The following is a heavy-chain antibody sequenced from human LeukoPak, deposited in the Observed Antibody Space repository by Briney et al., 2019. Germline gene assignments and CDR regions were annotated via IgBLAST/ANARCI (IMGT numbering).Heavy chain of an antibody. CDR1: GFIFSNSA. CDR3: ARGSRDSSGYYYVDYYYGMAV. CDR2: ISSSSSYI. J-gene: IGHJ6*02. Sequence: PGGSLRLSCAASGFIFSNSAMNWVRQAPGKGLEWVSCISSSSSYIYYADSVKGRFTISRDNAKNSLYLQMNSLRAEDTAVYYCARGSRDSSGYYYVDYYYGMAVWGQGTTVTVSS. V-gene: IGHV3-21*01. D-gene: IGHD3-22*01.